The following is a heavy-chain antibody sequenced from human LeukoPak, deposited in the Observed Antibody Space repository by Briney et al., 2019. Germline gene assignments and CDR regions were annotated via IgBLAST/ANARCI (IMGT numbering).Heavy chain of an antibody. D-gene: IGHD3-3*01. CDR2: IYGSGGT. J-gene: IGHJ6*03. Sequence: SETLSLTCTVSGGSISSYYWSWIRQPAGKGLEWIGRIYGSGGTNYNSSLKSRVTMSAGTSKNQFSLKLSSVTAADTAVYYCAREGITIFGVVIPYYMDVWGKGTTVTVSS. V-gene: IGHV4-4*07. CDR3: AREGITIFGVVIPYYMDV. CDR1: GGSISSYY.